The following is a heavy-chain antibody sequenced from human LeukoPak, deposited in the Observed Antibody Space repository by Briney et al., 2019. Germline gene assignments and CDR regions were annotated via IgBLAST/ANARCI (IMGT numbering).Heavy chain of an antibody. J-gene: IGHJ5*02. CDR1: GGSISRGGYY. V-gene: IGHV4-31*03. CDR3: ARDRWFDP. CDR2: NT. Sequence: PSQTLSFTCTVSGGSISRGGYYWSWIRQYPGEGLEWMGYNTWYNPSLKSRITISVDTSKNQFSLKLSSVTAADTAVYYCARDRWFDPWGQGTLVTVSS.